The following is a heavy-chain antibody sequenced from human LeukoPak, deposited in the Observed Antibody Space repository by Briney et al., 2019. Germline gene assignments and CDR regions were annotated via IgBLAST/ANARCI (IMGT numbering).Heavy chain of an antibody. CDR1: GGSISSSSYY. J-gene: IGHJ5*02. CDR3: ARDSQQTTYYDFWSGYYTGYNWFDP. CDR2: IYYSGST. V-gene: IGHV4-39*07. D-gene: IGHD3-3*01. Sequence: PSETLSLTCTVSGGSISSSSYYWGWIRQPPGKGLEWIGSIYYSGSTYYNPSLRSRVTISVDTSKNQFSLKLSSVTAADTAVYYCARDSQQTTYYDFWSGYYTGYNWFDPWGQGTLVTVSS.